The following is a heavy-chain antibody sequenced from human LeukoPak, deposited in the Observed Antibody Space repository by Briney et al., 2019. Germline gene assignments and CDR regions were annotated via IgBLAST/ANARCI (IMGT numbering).Heavy chain of an antibody. CDR3: ARLGWELPDY. D-gene: IGHD1-26*01. V-gene: IGHV4-39*01. J-gene: IGHJ4*02. CDR1: GGSITSSSYC. CDR2: IYYSGST. Sequence: PSETLSLTCTVSGGSITSSSYCWGWIRQPPGKGLEWIGNIYYSGSTYYSPSLKSRVTISVDTSKNQFSLKLSSVTAADTAVYYCARLGWELPDYWGQGTLVTVSS.